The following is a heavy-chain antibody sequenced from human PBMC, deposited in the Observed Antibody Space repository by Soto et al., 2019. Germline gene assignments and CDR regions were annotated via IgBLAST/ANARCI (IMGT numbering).Heavy chain of an antibody. V-gene: IGHV3-23*01. D-gene: IGHD4-17*01. CDR3: AKRTVGWYFDL. CDR1: GFTFSSYA. Sequence: EVQLLESGGGLVQPGGSLRLSCAASGFTFSSYAMRWVRQAPGKGLEWVSVISGSGGSTYYADSVKGRFTISRDNSKNTLYLQMNSLRAEATAVYYCAKRTVGWYFDLWGRGTLVTVSS. CDR2: ISGSGGST. J-gene: IGHJ2*01.